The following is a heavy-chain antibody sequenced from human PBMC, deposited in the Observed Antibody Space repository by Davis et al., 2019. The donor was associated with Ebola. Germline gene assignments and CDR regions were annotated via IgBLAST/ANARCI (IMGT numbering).Heavy chain of an antibody. Sequence: PSETLSLTCAVYGGSFSGYYWSWIRQPPGKGLEWIGYIYHSGSTYYNPSLKSRVTISVDTSKNQFSLKLSSVTAADTAVYYCARVASGGDSDYWGQGTLVTVSS. V-gene: IGHV4-34*01. D-gene: IGHD2-21*01. J-gene: IGHJ4*02. CDR3: ARVASGGDSDY. CDR2: IYHSGST. CDR1: GGSFSGYY.